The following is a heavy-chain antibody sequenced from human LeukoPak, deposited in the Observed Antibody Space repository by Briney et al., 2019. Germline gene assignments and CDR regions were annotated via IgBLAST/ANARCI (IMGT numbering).Heavy chain of an antibody. D-gene: IGHD3-3*02. J-gene: IGHJ6*03. Sequence: SETLSLTCAVSVDSISSGGYSWSWIRQPPGKGLEWIGYIDYIGNTYYNPSLKSRVTISVDTSKNQFSLKLSSVTAADTAVYYCARAFYPGYYSYMAVWGKGTTVTVSS. V-gene: IGHV4-30-4*07. CDR1: VDSISSGGYS. CDR3: ARAFYPGYYSYMAV. CDR2: IDYIGNT.